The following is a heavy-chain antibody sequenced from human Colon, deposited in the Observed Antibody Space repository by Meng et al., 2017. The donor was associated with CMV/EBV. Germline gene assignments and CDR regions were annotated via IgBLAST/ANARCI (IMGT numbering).Heavy chain of an antibody. J-gene: IGHJ1*01. D-gene: IGHD3-22*01. V-gene: IGHV1-2*02. Sequence: QVQRVQPGAEVKKPGASVKVSCKASGYTFTGYYMHWVRQAPGQGLEWMGWINPNSGGTNYAQKFQGRVTMTRDTSISTAYMELSRLRSDDTAVYYCATVSSGYYLYFQHWGQGTLVTASS. CDR1: GYTFTGYY. CDR2: INPNSGGT. CDR3: ATVSSGYYLYFQH.